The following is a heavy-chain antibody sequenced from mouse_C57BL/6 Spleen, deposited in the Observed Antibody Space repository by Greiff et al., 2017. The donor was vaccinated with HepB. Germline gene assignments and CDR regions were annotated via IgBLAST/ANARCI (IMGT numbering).Heavy chain of an antibody. D-gene: IGHD2-3*01. CDR2: ISSGGDYI. V-gene: IGHV5-9-1*02. CDR1: GFTFSSYA. CDR3: TRDDGYGAWFAY. Sequence: EVKLMESGEGLVKPGGSLKLSCAASGFTFSSYAMSWVRQTPEKRLEWVAYISSGGDYIYYADTVKGRFTISRDNARNTLYLQMSSLKSEDTAMYYCTRDDGYGAWFAYWGQGTLVTVSA. J-gene: IGHJ3*01.